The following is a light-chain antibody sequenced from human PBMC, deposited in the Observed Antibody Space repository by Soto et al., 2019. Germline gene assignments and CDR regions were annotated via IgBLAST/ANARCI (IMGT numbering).Light chain of an antibody. CDR2: WAS. CDR3: QQYYTIPQDT. V-gene: IGKV4-1*01. Sequence: DIMMTQSPDSLAVSLGERATINCKSSQSVLDSSSNKNYLAWYQQKPGQPPNLLIYWASTRESGVPDRFSGSGSGTDFTLTISSLQAEDVAVYYCQQYYTIPQDTFGQGTKLEIK. J-gene: IGKJ2*01. CDR1: QSVLDSSSNKNY.